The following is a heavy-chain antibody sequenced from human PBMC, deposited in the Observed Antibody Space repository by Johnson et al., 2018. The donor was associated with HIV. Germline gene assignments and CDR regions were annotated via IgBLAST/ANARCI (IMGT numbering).Heavy chain of an antibody. J-gene: IGHJ3*02. Sequence: VQLVESGGGVVQPGRSLRLSCAASGFTVSSNYMSWVRQAPGKGLEWVSVIYSGGSTYYADSVKGRFTISRDNSKNTFYLQMNSLRVEDTAVYYCAKVGTGYTSSSVGAFDIWGQGTMVTVSS. CDR3: AKVGTGYTSSSVGAFDI. CDR1: GFTVSSNY. V-gene: IGHV3-66*02. CDR2: IYSGGST. D-gene: IGHD6-19*01.